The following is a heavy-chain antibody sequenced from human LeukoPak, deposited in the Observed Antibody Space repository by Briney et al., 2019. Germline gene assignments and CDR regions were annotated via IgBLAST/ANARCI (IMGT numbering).Heavy chain of an antibody. CDR2: INSDGSST. V-gene: IGHV3-74*01. D-gene: IGHD4-17*01. J-gene: IGHJ4*02. CDR1: GFTFSSYW. Sequence: PGGSLRLSCAASGFTFSSYWMHWVRQAPGKGLVWVSRINSDGSSTSYADSVKGRFTISRDNAKNTLYLQMNSLRAEDTAVYYCARDPSSTVTPFNFDYWGQGTLVTVSS. CDR3: ARDPSSTVTPFNFDY.